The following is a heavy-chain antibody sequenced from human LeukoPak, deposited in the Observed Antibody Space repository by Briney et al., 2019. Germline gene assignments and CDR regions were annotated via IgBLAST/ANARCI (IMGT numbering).Heavy chain of an antibody. V-gene: IGHV1-18*01. D-gene: IGHD1-26*01. Sequence: GASVKVSCKASGYTFTSYVISWVRQAPGQGLEWMGWISAYNGNTNYAQKLHGRVTIPTDTSTSTAYMELRSLRSDDTAVYYCARDFVGGSYYPWGQGTMVTVSS. J-gene: IGHJ3*01. CDR1: GYTFTSYV. CDR3: ARDFVGGSYYP. CDR2: ISAYNGNT.